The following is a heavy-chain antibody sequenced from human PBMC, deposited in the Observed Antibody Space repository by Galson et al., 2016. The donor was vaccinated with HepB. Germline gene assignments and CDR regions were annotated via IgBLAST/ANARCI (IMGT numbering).Heavy chain of an antibody. J-gene: IGHJ5*02. D-gene: IGHD6-25*01. CDR1: GFTFSSYA. Sequence: SLRLSCAASGFTFSSYAMHWVRQAPGKGQEWVAIIWYEGSDKKLYADSVKGRFIISRDNSKNTVTLQMYSLRADDTAVYFCARDPAGGMGLDPWGQGTLVTVSS. CDR2: IWYEGSDKK. V-gene: IGHV3-33*08. CDR3: ARDPAGGMGLDP.